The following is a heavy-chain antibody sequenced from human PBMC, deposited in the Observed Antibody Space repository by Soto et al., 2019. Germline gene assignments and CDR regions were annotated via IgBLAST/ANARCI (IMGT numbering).Heavy chain of an antibody. D-gene: IGHD4-17*01. CDR1: GFTFSSYA. J-gene: IGHJ4*02. CDR3: AKGRDDYNPFYY. Sequence: EVQLLESGGGLVQPGGSLRLSCAASGFTFSSYAMSWVRQAPGKGLEWVSVISGSGGSTYYADSVKGRFTISRDNSKNPLSPQMNSLRAEDTAVYYCAKGRDDYNPFYYWGQGTLVTV. CDR2: ISGSGGST. V-gene: IGHV3-23*01.